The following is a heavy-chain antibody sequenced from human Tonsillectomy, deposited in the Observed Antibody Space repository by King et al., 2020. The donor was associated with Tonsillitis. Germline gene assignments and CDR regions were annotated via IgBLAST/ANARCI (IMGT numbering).Heavy chain of an antibody. CDR2: IYYSGST. J-gene: IGHJ5*02. Sequence: LPASCPGLVPPSPTLSLTCAVSGGSISSGGYSWSWIRQPPGQGLEWLGYIYYSGSTYYNPSLKSRVTISLDRAKSQFALKLSSVTAADTAVYYCARDTTFGGVIALDPWGQGTLVTVSS. CDR3: ARDTTFGGVIALDP. CDR1: GGSISSGGYS. V-gene: IGHV4-30-4*07. D-gene: IGHD3-16*02.